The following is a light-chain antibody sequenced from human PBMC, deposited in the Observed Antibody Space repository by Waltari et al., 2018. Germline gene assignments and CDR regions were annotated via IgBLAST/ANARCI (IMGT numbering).Light chain of an antibody. Sequence: QPVLTQPTSLSASPGASARFTCTLLRGVNVASYRLYWHPRKPGSLPRYLLRYQSDSEKQRGSGVPSRFSGSKDASTNAGLLLISGLQSEDEADYYCAIWYSGTVVFGGGTKLTVL. CDR3: AIWYSGTVV. J-gene: IGLJ2*01. CDR2: YQSDSEK. V-gene: IGLV5-39*01. CDR1: RGVNVASYR.